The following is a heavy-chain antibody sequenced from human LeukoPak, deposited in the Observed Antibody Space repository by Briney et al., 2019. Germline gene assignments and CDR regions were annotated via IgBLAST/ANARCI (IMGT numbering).Heavy chain of an antibody. V-gene: IGHV4-39*07. CDR1: GGSISSSSYY. Sequence: SETLSLTCTVSGGSISSSSYYWGWIRQPPGKGLEWIGSIYYSGSTYYNPSLKSRVTISVDTSKNQFSLKLSSVTAADTAVYYCARAATYYDFWSGYSYLTYFDYWGQGTLVTVSS. CDR2: IYYSGST. D-gene: IGHD3-3*01. CDR3: ARAATYYDFWSGYSYLTYFDY. J-gene: IGHJ4*02.